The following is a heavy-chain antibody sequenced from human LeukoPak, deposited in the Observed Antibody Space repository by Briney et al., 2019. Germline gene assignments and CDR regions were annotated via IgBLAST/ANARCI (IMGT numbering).Heavy chain of an antibody. V-gene: IGHV4-59*01. CDR1: GASIDSYY. J-gene: IGHJ6*03. Sequence: SETLSLTCTISGASIDSYYWSWIRQPPGKGLEWIGYIYYSGTTNYNPSLKSRVTISVDTSKNQFSLKLSSVTAADTAVYYCARSVEGYCRGGSCYYYSYYMDVWGKGTTVTVSS. CDR3: ARSVEGYCRGGSCYYYSYYMDV. D-gene: IGHD2-15*01. CDR2: IYYSGTT.